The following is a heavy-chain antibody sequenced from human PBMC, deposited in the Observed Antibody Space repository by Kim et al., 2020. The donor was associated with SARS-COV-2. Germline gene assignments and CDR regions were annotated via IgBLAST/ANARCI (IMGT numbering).Heavy chain of an antibody. CDR1: GYTFTDYY. D-gene: IGHD6-19*01. CDR3: ATDAGVLSGWYGPHDY. CDR2: INCDSGGT. Sequence: ASVKVSCKASGYTFTDYYMHWVRQAPGQGLEWMGRINCDSGGTDYIQKFQGRVTMTRDTSINTVYMELSRLRSDDTARYYCATDAGVLSGWYGPHDYWCQGTQVTVSS. J-gene: IGHJ4*02. V-gene: IGHV1-2*06.